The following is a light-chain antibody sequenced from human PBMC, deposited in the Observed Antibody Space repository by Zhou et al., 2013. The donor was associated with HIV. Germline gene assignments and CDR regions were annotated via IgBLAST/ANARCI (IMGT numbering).Light chain of an antibody. V-gene: IGKV1-39*01. Sequence: DIQMTQSPSSLSASVGDRVTITCRASQSISSYLNWYQQKPGKAPKVLIYAASSLQSGVPSKFSGRGSGTNFTLTINGLRPEDFATYYCLQDYNYPRTFGQGTKLEIK. CDR1: QSISSY. J-gene: IGKJ2*01. CDR3: LQDYNYPRT. CDR2: AAS.